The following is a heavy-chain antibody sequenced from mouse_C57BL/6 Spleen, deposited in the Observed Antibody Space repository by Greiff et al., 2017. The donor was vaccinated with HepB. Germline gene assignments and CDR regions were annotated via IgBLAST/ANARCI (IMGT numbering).Heavy chain of an antibody. CDR3: ARKGITTVDY. CDR1: GYTFTSYW. CDR2: IHPNSGST. J-gene: IGHJ2*01. V-gene: IGHV1-64*01. Sequence: QVHVKQPGAELVKPGASVKLSCKASGYTFTSYWMHWVKQRPGQGLEWIGMIHPNSGSTNYNEKFKSKATLTVDKSSSTAYMQLSSLTSEDSAVYYCARKGITTVDYWGQGTTLTVSS. D-gene: IGHD1-1*01.